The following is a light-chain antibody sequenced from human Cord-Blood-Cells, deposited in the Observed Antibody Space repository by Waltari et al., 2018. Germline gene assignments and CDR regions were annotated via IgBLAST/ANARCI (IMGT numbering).Light chain of an antibody. CDR2: DAS. CDR3: QQHNNWPPYT. Sequence: EIVLTQPPDTLSLSTGERATLSCRTSQSVSSYLAWYQQKPGQAPRLLIYDASNRAPGIPARFSGSGSGTDFTRTISSLEPEDFAVFYCQQHNNWPPYTFGQGTKLEIK. J-gene: IGKJ2*01. V-gene: IGKV3-11*01. CDR1: QSVSSY.